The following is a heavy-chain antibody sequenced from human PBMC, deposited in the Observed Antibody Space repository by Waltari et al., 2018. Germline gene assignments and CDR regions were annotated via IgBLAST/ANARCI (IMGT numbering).Heavy chain of an antibody. J-gene: IGHJ4*02. D-gene: IGHD2-15*01. CDR1: GGSISSSSYY. CDR3: ARSLVVAATPYY. CDR2: IYYSGST. Sequence: QLQLQESGPGLVTPSETLSLTCTVSGGSISSSSYYWGWIRQPPGKGLEWIGSIYYSGSTYYNPSLKRRVTISVDTSKNQFSLKLSSVTAADTAVYYCARSLVVAATPYYWGQGTLVTVSS. V-gene: IGHV4-39*01.